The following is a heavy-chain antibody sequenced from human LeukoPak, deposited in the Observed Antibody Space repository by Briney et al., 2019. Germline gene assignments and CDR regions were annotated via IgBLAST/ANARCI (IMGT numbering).Heavy chain of an antibody. CDR1: GGSISSSSYY. D-gene: IGHD2-2*01. CDR2: IYYSGST. V-gene: IGHV4-39*07. J-gene: IGHJ4*02. Sequence: PSETLSLTCTVSGGSISSSSYYWGWIRQPPGKGLEWIGSIYYSGSTYYNPSLKSRVTISVDTSKNQSSLKLSSVTAADTAVYYCARAGGCSSTSCYLDHWGQGTLVTVSS. CDR3: ARAGGCSSTSCYLDH.